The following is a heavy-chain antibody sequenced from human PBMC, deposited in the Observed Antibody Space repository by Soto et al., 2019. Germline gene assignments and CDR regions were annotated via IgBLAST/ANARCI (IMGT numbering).Heavy chain of an antibody. V-gene: IGHV1-2*02. CDR1: GYTFTGYY. CDR3: ARDGVGSPAARVLGWFDP. Sequence: QVQLVQSGAEVKKPGASVKVSCKASGYTFTGYYMHWVRQAPGQGLEWMGWINPNSGGTNYAQKFQGRVTMTRDTSINTAYMELSRLRSDDTAVYYCARDGVGSPAARVLGWFDPWGQGTLVTVSS. D-gene: IGHD2-2*01. J-gene: IGHJ5*02. CDR2: INPNSGGT.